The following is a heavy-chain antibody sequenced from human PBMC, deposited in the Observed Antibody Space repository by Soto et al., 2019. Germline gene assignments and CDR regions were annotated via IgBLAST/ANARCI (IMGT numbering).Heavy chain of an antibody. J-gene: IGHJ5*02. V-gene: IGHV4-59*01. CDR3: AVSGYNGYTYRWFDP. CDR2: IHYSGTT. D-gene: IGHD5-12*01. Sequence: LTFTVSGGSMRNYFWTWIRQPPGKGLEWIGYIHYSGTTSFFPSYNPSLRSRVTISEDTSKNQFSLKLLSVTTADTAVYFCAVSGYNGYTYRWFDPWGQGTMVTVSS. CDR1: GGSMRNYF.